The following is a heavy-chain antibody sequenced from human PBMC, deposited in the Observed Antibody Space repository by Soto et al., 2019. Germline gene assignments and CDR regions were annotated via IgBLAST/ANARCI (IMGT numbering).Heavy chain of an antibody. V-gene: IGHV3-30*18. CDR3: AKARVGTTHFDY. D-gene: IGHD1-26*01. J-gene: IGHJ4*02. CDR2: ISYDGNYK. Sequence: QVQLVESGGGVVQPGRSLRLSCSASGFTFNDYAMHWVRQAPGKGLKWVSFISYDGNYKYYADSVKGRFTISRDTSKNTLYLQMNSLRPEDTAVYFCAKARVGTTHFDYWGQGTLVTASS. CDR1: GFTFNDYA.